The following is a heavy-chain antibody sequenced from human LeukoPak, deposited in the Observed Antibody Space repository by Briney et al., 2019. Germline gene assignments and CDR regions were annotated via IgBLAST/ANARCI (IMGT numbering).Heavy chain of an antibody. CDR3: AKVKCGGDCYDYFDY. Sequence: PGGSLRLSCAASGFTFSSYAMNWVRQAPGKGLEWVSTISGSGGSTFYADSVKGRFTISRDNSKNTLYLQMNSRRAEDTSVYYCAKVKCGGDCYDYFDYWGQGTLVTVSS. CDR2: ISGSGGST. CDR1: GFTFSSYA. D-gene: IGHD2-21*02. J-gene: IGHJ4*02. V-gene: IGHV3-23*01.